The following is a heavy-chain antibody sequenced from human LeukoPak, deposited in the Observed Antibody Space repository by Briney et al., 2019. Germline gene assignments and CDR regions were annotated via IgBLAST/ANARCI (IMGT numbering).Heavy chain of an antibody. Sequence: GGSLRLSCAASRFTFMNYAMSWVCQAPGKGLEWVSVISGGGTSTYYADSVKGRFTISRDNSKNTLYLQMNSLRAEDTAVYYCAKDLEQQLEEYYFDYWGQGTLVTVSS. J-gene: IGHJ4*02. CDR3: AKDLEQQLEEYYFDY. V-gene: IGHV3-23*01. CDR2: ISGGGTST. D-gene: IGHD6-13*01. CDR1: RFTFMNYA.